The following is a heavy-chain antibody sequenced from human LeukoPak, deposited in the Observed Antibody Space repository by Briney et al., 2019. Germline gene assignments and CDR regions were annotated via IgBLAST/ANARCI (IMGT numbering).Heavy chain of an antibody. CDR3: ARFGWFRESYFDY. CDR1: GFIFSSYW. V-gene: IGHV3-7*01. Sequence: GGSLRLSCAASGFIFSSYWMSWVRQAPGKGLEWVANIKQDGSEKYYVDSVKGRFTISRDNAKNSLYLQMNSLRAEDTAVYYCARFGWFRESYFDYWGQGTLVTVSS. CDR2: IKQDGSEK. D-gene: IGHD3-10*01. J-gene: IGHJ4*02.